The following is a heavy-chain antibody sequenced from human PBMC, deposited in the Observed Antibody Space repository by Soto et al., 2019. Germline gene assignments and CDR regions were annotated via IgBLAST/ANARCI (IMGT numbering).Heavy chain of an antibody. CDR2: ISGSGGST. Sequence: EVQMLESGGGLVPPGGSLRLSCAASGFTFSSYAMSWVRQAPGKGLEWVSAISGSGGSTYYADSVKGRFTISRDNSKNTRYLQMNSLSAEDTAVYYCAKVPYYYGRPPDYCCQGTLVTVSS. J-gene: IGHJ4*02. V-gene: IGHV3-23*01. D-gene: IGHD3-10*01. CDR3: AKVPYYYGRPPDY. CDR1: GFTFSSYA.